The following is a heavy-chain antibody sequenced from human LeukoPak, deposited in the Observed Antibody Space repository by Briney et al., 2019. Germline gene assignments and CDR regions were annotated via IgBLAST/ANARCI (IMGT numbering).Heavy chain of an antibody. J-gene: IGHJ5*02. CDR1: GGSITSGSFY. Sequence: SETLSLTCTVSGGSITSGSFYWAWIRQSAGKGLEWIGRIYSSGITNYNSSLKRQLTMSIETSKSQFFLNLSSLTAADTAVYYCSICITGRGRFDPWGQGTLVTVSS. CDR2: IYSSGIT. CDR3: SICITGRGRFDP. V-gene: IGHV4-61*02. D-gene: IGHD3-10*01.